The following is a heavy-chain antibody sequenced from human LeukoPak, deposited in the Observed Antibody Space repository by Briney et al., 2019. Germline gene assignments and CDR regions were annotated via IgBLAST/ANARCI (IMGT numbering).Heavy chain of an antibody. CDR3: ARWKQLRRYSYGYFDY. D-gene: IGHD5-18*01. V-gene: IGHV4-59*01. CDR1: GGSISSYY. J-gene: IGHJ4*02. Sequence: SETLSLTCTVSGGSISSYYWSWIRQPPGKGLEWIGYIYYSGSTNYNPSLKSRVTISVDTSKNQFSLKLSSVTAADTAVYYCARWKQLRRYSYGYFDYWGQGTLVTVSS. CDR2: IYYSGST.